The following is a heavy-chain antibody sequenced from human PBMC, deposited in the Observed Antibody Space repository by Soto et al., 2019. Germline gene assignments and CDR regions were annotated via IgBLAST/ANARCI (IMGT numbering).Heavy chain of an antibody. CDR1: GGSISSSSYY. CDR2: IYYSGST. J-gene: IGHJ5*02. Sequence: QLQLQESGPGLVKPSETLSLTCTVSGGSISSSSYYWGWIRQPPGKGLEWIGSIYYSGSTYYNPSLKSRVTISVDTSKNQFSLKLSSVTAADTAVYYCARRITKRGWFDPWGQGTLVTVS. CDR3: ARRITKRGWFDP. V-gene: IGHV4-39*01. D-gene: IGHD3-10*01.